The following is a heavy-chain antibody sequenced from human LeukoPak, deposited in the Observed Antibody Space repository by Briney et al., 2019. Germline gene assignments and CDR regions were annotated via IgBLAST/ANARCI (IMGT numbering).Heavy chain of an antibody. V-gene: IGHV1-46*01. Sequence: ASVKVSCKASGYTFTSYYMHWVRQAPGQGLEWMGMINPSGGSTSYAQKFQGRVTMTRDTSTSTVYMELSSLRSEDTAVYYCARGEVKSSWYHTGAGTDYWGQGTLVTVSS. CDR1: GYTFTSYY. CDR2: INPSGGST. D-gene: IGHD6-13*01. J-gene: IGHJ4*02. CDR3: ARGEVKSSWYHTGAGTDY.